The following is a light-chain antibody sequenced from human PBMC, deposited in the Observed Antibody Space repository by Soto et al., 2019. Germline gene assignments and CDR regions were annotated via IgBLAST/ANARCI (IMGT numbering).Light chain of an antibody. CDR3: SSYTSSGTQV. J-gene: IGLJ1*01. Sequence: QSVLTQPASVSGSPGQSITISCTGPTSDIGGYNYVSWYQQYSGKAPKLMIYEVTNRPSGVAFRFSASKSGDTASLTISGLQAEDEADYYCSSYTSSGTQVFGTGTKLTV. CDR1: TSDIGGYNY. CDR2: EVT. V-gene: IGLV2-14*01.